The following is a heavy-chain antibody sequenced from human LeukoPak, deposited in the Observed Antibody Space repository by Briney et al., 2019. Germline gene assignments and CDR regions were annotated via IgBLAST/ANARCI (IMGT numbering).Heavy chain of an antibody. CDR2: ISPSGGST. CDR3: ARGGSGSYNDY. D-gene: IGHD1-26*01. J-gene: IGHJ4*02. V-gene: IGHV1-46*04. CDR1: GYTFTSYF. Sequence: ASVKVSCKASGYTFTSYFMHWARQAPGQGLEWMGIISPSGGSTTYAQKLQGRVTLTRDTSTDTAYMELSSLRSEDTAVYYCARGGSGSYNDYWGQGTLVTVSS.